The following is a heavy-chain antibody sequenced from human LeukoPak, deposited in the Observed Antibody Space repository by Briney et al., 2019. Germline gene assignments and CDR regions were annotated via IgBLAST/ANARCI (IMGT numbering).Heavy chain of an antibody. J-gene: IGHJ4*02. CDR2: ISWDGGST. D-gene: IGHD3-3*01. Sequence: PGGSLRLSCAASGFTFDSNTMHWVRQAPGQGLEWVSLISWDGGSTYYADSVKGRFTISRDNSKNFLYLQMNSLRTEDTALYYGAKDGGVRFLEWLSFDYWGQGTLVTVSS. CDR3: AKDGGVRFLEWLSFDY. CDR1: GFTFDSNT. V-gene: IGHV3-43*01.